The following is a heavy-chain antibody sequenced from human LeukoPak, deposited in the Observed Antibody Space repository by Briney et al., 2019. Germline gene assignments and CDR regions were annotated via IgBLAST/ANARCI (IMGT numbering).Heavy chain of an antibody. V-gene: IGHV4-4*02. J-gene: IGHJ4*02. D-gene: IGHD2-15*01. CDR1: GGSISSSNW. Sequence: SGTLSLTCAVSGGSISSSNWWSWVRQPPGKGLEWIGEIYHSGSTNYNPSLKSRVTISVDKSKNQFSLKLSTVTAADTAVYYCARDCSDGSCYSELDYWGQGTLVTVSS. CDR3: ARDCSDGSCYSELDY. CDR2: IYHSGST.